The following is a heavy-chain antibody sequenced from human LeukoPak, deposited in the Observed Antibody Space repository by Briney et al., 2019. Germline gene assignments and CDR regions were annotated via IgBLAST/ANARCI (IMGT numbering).Heavy chain of an antibody. V-gene: IGHV4-59*08. Sequence: SETLSLTCTVSGGSISSYYWSWIRQPPGKGLEWIGYISYSGSPNYNPSLKSRVTISADTSKNQFSLNLSSVTAADTAVYYCARVGHIVAAGTYDWWGQGTLVTVSS. D-gene: IGHD6-13*01. CDR1: GGSISSYY. CDR3: ARVGHIVAAGTYDW. CDR2: ISYSGSP. J-gene: IGHJ4*02.